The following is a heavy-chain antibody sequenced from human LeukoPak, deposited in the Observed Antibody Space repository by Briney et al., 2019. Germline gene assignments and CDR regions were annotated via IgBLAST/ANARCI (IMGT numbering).Heavy chain of an antibody. V-gene: IGHV3-11*04. D-gene: IGHD4-17*01. J-gene: IGHJ4*02. CDR1: GFTFSDYN. CDR3: ARGDHYGDYFDY. CDR2: ISRSGSTK. Sequence: GGSLRLSCAASGFTFSDYNMRWIRQAPGKGLEWVSSISRSGSTKYYADSVKGRFTISRDNAKNSLFLQMNSLRAEDTAVYYCARGDHYGDYFDYWGQGTLVTVSS.